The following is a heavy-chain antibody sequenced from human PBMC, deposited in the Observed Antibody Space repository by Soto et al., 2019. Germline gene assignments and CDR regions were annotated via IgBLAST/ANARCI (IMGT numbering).Heavy chain of an antibody. Sequence: QVQLVESGGGLVKPGGSLRLSCAAAGFRFNDYYMTWIRQAPGKGLEWVSYISSGSSTIYYAHSVKGRLTISRDNAKNSTNLQMNSLRAEDTAVYYCATSSGALAASFPYYVEYWGQGALGSVSS. CDR2: ISSGSSTI. D-gene: IGHD6-25*01. J-gene: IGHJ4*02. CDR3: ATSSGALAASFPYYVEY. CDR1: GFRFNDYY. V-gene: IGHV3-11*01.